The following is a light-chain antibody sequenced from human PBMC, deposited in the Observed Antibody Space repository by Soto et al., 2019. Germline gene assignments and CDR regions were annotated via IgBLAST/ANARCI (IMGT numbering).Light chain of an antibody. Sequence: QLVLTQSPSASASLGASVKLTCTLSSGHSSYAIAWHQQQPEKGPRYLMKLNSDGSHSKGDGIPDRFSGSSSGAERYLTISRLQAEDAADYYCQTWGTGIHYVFGTGTKLTVL. V-gene: IGLV4-69*01. J-gene: IGLJ1*01. CDR3: QTWGTGIHYV. CDR2: LNSDGSH. CDR1: SGHSSYA.